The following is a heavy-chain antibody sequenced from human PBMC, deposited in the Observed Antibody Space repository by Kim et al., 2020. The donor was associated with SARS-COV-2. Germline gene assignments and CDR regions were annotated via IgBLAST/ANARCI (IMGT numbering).Heavy chain of an antibody. V-gene: IGHV3-53*01. CDR3: ARGSGSNNTWDYFDY. D-gene: IGHD1-1*01. Sequence: ADSVKGRFTISRDISKNTLFLQMSSLRAEDTAVYYCARGSGSNNTWDYFDYWGQGTLATVSS. J-gene: IGHJ4*02.